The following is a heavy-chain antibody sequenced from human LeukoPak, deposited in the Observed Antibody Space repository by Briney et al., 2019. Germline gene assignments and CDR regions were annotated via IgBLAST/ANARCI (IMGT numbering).Heavy chain of an antibody. CDR3: ASGGTTVGPLDY. CDR1: GFTFSSYS. V-gene: IGHV3-21*01. J-gene: IGHJ4*02. CDR2: ISSSSSYI. D-gene: IGHD4-23*01. Sequence: GGSLRLSCAASGFTFSSYSMNWVRQAPGKGLEWVSSISSSSSYIYYADSVKGRFTISRDNAKNSLYLQMNSLRAKDTAVYYCASGGTTVGPLDYWGQGTLVTVSS.